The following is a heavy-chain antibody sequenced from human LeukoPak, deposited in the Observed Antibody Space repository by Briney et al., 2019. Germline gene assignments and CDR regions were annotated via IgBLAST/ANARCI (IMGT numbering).Heavy chain of an antibody. CDR2: ISSSSSYI. Sequence: PGGSLRLSCAASGFTVSSNYMNWVRQAPGKGLEWVSSISSSSSYIYYADSLKGRFTISRDNAKNSLYLQMNSLRAEDTAVYYCAELGITMIGGVWGKGTTVTISS. V-gene: IGHV3-21*01. CDR1: GFTVSSNY. D-gene: IGHD3-10*02. CDR3: AELGITMIGGV. J-gene: IGHJ6*04.